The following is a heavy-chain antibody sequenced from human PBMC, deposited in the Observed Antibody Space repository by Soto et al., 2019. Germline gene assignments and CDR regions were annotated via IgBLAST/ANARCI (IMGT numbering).Heavy chain of an antibody. CDR3: ARERSAAGTGWFDP. D-gene: IGHD6-13*01. V-gene: IGHV1-8*01. J-gene: IGHJ5*02. Sequence: QVQLVQSGAEVKKPGASVKVSCKASGYTFTSYDINWVRQATGQGLEWMGWMNPNSGNTGYAQKFQGRVTMTRNTSIRTAYVELSSLRSEDTAVYYCARERSAAGTGWFDPWGQGTLVTVSS. CDR2: MNPNSGNT. CDR1: GYTFTSYD.